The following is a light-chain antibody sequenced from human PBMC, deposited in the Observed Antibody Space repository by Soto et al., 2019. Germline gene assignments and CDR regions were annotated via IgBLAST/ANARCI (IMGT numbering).Light chain of an antibody. CDR2: NVR. V-gene: IGLV2-14*01. CDR1: SSDVGAYDD. J-gene: IGLJ2*01. CDR3: SSYTTSSTVV. Sequence: QSALTQPASVSGSPGQSITLSCTGTSSDVGAYDDVSWDQQHPGKAPTLMLHNVRNRPSGVSNRFAGSKSGNTASLTISGLQAEDEADYYCSSYTTSSTVVFGGGTKLTVL.